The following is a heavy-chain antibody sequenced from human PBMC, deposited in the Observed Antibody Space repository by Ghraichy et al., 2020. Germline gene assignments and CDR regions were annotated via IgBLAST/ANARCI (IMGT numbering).Heavy chain of an antibody. CDR2: ISSDASRI. V-gene: IGHV3-21*01. D-gene: IGHD3-10*01. CDR1: GFNLGVFT. CDR3: VRADGSGSFYY. J-gene: IGHJ4*02. Sequence: GGSLRLSCATSGFNLGVFTMNWLRWAPNKGLQWVASISSDASRIYYAGSLRGRFTISRNNAMHSVYLQMNSLTVEDTATYYCVRADGSGSFYYWGQGTQVTGSS.